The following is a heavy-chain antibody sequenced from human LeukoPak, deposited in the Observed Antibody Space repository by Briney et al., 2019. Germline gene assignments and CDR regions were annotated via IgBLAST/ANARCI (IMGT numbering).Heavy chain of an antibody. CDR2: ISPYNGNT. D-gene: IGHD2-15*01. J-gene: IGHJ4*02. V-gene: IGHV1-18*01. Sequence: ASVKVSCKASGYTFTNYAIGWVRQAPGQGLEWMGWISPYNGNTNYAQRFQGRVTMTTDTSTSTAYMELRSLRSDDTAVYYCASGVGGYCSGGSCYFPAFDYWGQGTLVTVSS. CDR1: GYTFTNYA. CDR3: ASGVGGYCSGGSCYFPAFDY.